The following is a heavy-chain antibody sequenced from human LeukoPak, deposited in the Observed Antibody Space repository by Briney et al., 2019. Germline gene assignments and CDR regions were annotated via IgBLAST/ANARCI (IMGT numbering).Heavy chain of an antibody. V-gene: IGHV1-18*01. Sequence: ASVKVSCKASGYTFTSYGISWVRQAPGQGLGGGGWISAYNGNTNYAQKLRGRVTMTTDTSTSTGYMELRSLRSDDTAVYYCARDDGSSSWNFDYWGQGTLVTVSS. CDR1: GYTFTSYG. D-gene: IGHD6-13*01. J-gene: IGHJ4*02. CDR2: ISAYNGNT. CDR3: ARDDGSSSWNFDY.